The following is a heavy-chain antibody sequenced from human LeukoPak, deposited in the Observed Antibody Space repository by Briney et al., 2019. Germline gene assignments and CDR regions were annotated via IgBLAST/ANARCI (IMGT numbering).Heavy chain of an antibody. CDR3: ALSSTRTTYYGMDV. CDR2: LYYGGST. CDR1: GGSISRSTYY. Sequence: SETLSLTCTVSGGSISRSTYYWGWIRQPPGKGLEWIGSLYYGGSTYYNPSLKSRVTISVDTSKNQFSLKLSSVTAADTAMYYCALSSTRTTYYGMDVWGQGTTVTVSS. V-gene: IGHV4-39*01. J-gene: IGHJ6*02. D-gene: IGHD1-1*01.